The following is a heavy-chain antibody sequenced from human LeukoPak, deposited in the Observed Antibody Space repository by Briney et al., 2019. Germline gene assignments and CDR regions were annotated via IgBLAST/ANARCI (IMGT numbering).Heavy chain of an antibody. CDR2: ISSSSSYI. D-gene: IGHD6-13*01. CDR3: ARGPLAYSSSWYWFDY. CDR1: GFTFSSYG. Sequence: GGSLRLSCVASGFTFSSYGMNWVRQAPGKGLEWVSSISSSSSYIYYADSVKGRFTISRDKAKISLYLQMNSLRAEDTAVYYCARGPLAYSSSWYWFDYWGQGTLVTVSS. V-gene: IGHV3-21*01. J-gene: IGHJ4*02.